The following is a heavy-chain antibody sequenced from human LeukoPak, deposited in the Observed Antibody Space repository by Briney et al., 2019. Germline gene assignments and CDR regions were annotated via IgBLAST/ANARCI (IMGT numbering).Heavy chain of an antibody. Sequence: ASVKVSCKVSGYTLTELSMHWVRQAPGKGPEWMGGFDPEDGETIYAQKFQGRVTMTEDTSTDTAYMELSSLRSEDTAVYYCATELAAPYGMDVWGQGTTVTVSS. V-gene: IGHV1-24*01. CDR3: ATELAAPYGMDV. CDR2: FDPEDGET. D-gene: IGHD2-15*01. CDR1: GYTLTELS. J-gene: IGHJ6*02.